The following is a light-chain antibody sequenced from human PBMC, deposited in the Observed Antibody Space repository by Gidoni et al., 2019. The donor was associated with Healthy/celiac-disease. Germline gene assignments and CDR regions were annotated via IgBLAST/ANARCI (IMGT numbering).Light chain of an antibody. CDR1: SSDVGGYNY. CDR3: CSYAGSPHVV. CDR2: DVS. V-gene: IGLV2-11*01. Sequence: QSALTQPRSVSGSPGQSVTISCTGTSSDVGGYNYVPWYHQHPGKAPKLMIYDVSKRPSGVPDRFSGSKSGNTASLTISGLQAEDEADYYCCSYAGSPHVVFGGGTKLTVL. J-gene: IGLJ2*01.